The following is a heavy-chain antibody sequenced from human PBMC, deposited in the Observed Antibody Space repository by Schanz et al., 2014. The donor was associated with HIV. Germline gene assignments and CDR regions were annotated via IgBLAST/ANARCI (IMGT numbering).Heavy chain of an antibody. D-gene: IGHD3-10*01. CDR1: GLAFSNHA. Sequence: EVQLLESGGGLVQPGGSLRLSCTASGLAFSNHAMTWVRQAPGRGLEWLSAISVSGASTYYADSVKGRFTISRDNSKNTVYLQMDSLRAEDTAVYFCAQEEVPNDCWGQGTLVTVPS. V-gene: IGHV3-23*01. CDR3: AQEEVPNDC. CDR2: ISVSGAST. J-gene: IGHJ4*02.